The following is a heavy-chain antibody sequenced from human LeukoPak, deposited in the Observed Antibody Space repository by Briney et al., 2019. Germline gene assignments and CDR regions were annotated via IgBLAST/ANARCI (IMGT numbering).Heavy chain of an antibody. CDR3: ASEIAAAGTSVLAY. CDR1: GYTFTSYY. J-gene: IGHJ4*02. Sequence: ASVKVSCKASGYTFTSYYMHWVRQAPGQGLEWMGIINPSGGSTSYAQKFQGRVAMTRDMSTSTVYMELSSLRSEDAAVYYCASEIAAAGTSVLAYWGQGTLVTVSS. CDR2: INPSGGST. V-gene: IGHV1-46*01. D-gene: IGHD6-13*01.